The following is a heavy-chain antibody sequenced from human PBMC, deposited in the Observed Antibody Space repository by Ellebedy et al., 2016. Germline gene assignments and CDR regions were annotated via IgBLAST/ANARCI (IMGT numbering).Heavy chain of an antibody. Sequence: GGSLRLSXAASAFTFSSYAIHWVRQAPGKGLEWVAVISYDGSKKYYADSVKGRFTISRDNSKNTLYLQMNSLRAEDTAVYYCARDPDYGDSVGSFDLWGRGTLVTVSS. CDR3: ARDPDYGDSVGSFDL. CDR1: AFTFSSYA. J-gene: IGHJ2*01. CDR2: ISYDGSKK. V-gene: IGHV3-30-3*01. D-gene: IGHD4-17*01.